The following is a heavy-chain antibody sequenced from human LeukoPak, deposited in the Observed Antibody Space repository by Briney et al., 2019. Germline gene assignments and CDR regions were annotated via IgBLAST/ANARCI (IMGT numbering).Heavy chain of an antibody. CDR3: AKADPAKRYYDSSGYLRGKNYYMDV. D-gene: IGHD3-22*01. V-gene: IGHV3-23*01. CDR2: ISGSGGST. J-gene: IGHJ6*03. CDR1: GFTFSSYA. Sequence: PGGSLRLSCAASGFTFSSYAISWVRQAPGKGLEWVSAISGSGGSTYYADSVKGRFTISRDNSKNTLYLQMNSLRAEDTAVYYCAKADPAKRYYDSSGYLRGKNYYMDVWGKGTTVTVSS.